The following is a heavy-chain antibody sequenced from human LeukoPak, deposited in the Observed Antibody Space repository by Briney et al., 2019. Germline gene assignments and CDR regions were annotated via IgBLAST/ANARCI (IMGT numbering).Heavy chain of an antibody. Sequence: ASVKVSCKASGYTFTSCGFSWVRQAPGQGLEWMGWINADNGNTNYAQKLQGRVTMTTDTSTSTAYMELRSLRSDDTAVYYCARDEISGGWYNHWGQGTLVTVSS. CDR3: ARDEISGGWYNH. V-gene: IGHV1-18*04. D-gene: IGHD6-19*01. CDR2: INADNGNT. J-gene: IGHJ4*02. CDR1: GYTFTSCG.